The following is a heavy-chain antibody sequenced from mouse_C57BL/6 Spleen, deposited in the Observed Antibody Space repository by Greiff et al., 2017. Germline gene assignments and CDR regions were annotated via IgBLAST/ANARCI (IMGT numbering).Heavy chain of an antibody. CDR3: ARSTTGGAMDY. CDR2: INPSTGGT. Sequence: VHVKQSGPELVKPGASVKISCKASGYSFTGYYMNWVKQSPEKSLEWIGEINPSTGGTTYNQKFKAKATLTVDKSSSTAYMQLKSLTSEDSVVYYCARSTTGGAMDYWGQGTSVTVSS. CDR1: GYSFTGYY. D-gene: IGHD1-1*01. V-gene: IGHV1-42*01. J-gene: IGHJ4*01.